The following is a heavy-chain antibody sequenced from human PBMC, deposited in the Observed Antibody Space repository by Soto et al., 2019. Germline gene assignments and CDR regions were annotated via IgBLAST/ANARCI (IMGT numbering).Heavy chain of an antibody. V-gene: IGHV3-30-3*01. D-gene: IGHD6-13*01. Sequence: QVQLVESGGGVVQPGRSLRLSCAASGFTFSSYAMHWVRQAPGKGLEWVAVISYDGSNKYYADSVKGRFTISRDNSKNTLYLQMNSLRAEDTAVYYCARGRIAAAGTGWFVPWGQGTLVTVSS. CDR2: ISYDGSNK. J-gene: IGHJ5*02. CDR3: ARGRIAAAGTGWFVP. CDR1: GFTFSSYA.